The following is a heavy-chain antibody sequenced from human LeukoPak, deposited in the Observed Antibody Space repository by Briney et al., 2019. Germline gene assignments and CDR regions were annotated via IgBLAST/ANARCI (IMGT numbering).Heavy chain of an antibody. D-gene: IGHD3-3*01. CDR2: IYHSGST. V-gene: IGHV4-30-2*01. CDR1: GGSISSGGYY. J-gene: IGHJ5*02. Sequence: SETLSLTCTVSGGSISSGGYYWSWIRQPPGKGLEWIGYIYHSGSTYYNPSLKSRVTISVDRSKNQFSLKLSSVTAADTAVYYCARTLLRFSPAEINWFDPWGQGTLVTVSS. CDR3: ARTLLRFSPAEINWFDP.